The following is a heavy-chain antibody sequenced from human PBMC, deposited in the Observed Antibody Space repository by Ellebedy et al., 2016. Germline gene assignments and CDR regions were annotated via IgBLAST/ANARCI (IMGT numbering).Heavy chain of an antibody. Sequence: ASVKVSCKMSGYTLTESSMHWVRQAPGKGLEWMGGFDPEDGETIYGQKFQGRVTMTEDTSTDTAYMDLSSLRSDDTAVYYCAASQNRVEFSESGRDNTHLDYWGQGTLVTVSS. V-gene: IGHV1-24*01. J-gene: IGHJ4*02. CDR1: GYTLTESS. CDR2: FDPEDGET. CDR3: AASQNRVEFSESGRDNTHLDY. D-gene: IGHD3-10*01.